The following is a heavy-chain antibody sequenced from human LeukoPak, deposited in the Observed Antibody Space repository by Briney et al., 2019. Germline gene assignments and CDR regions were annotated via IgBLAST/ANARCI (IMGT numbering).Heavy chain of an antibody. CDR3: VRNGRGAFNAFDI. J-gene: IGHJ3*02. CDR1: GYSFTSYW. Sequence: PGESLKISCKGSGYSFTSYWIGWVRQMPGKGLEWMGVIYPGDSDTRYSPSFQGQVTISADKSISTAYLQWSSLKASDTAMYYCVRNGRGAFNAFDIWGQGTMVTVSS. D-gene: IGHD3-10*01. CDR2: IYPGDSDT. V-gene: IGHV5-51*01.